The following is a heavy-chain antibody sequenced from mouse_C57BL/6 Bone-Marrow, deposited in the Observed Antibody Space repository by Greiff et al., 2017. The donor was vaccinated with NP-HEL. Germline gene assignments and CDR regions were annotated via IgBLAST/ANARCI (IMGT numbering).Heavy chain of an antibody. Sequence: QVQLQQSGAELMKPGASVKLSCKATGYTFTGYWIEWVKQRPGHGLEWIGEILPGSGSTNYNEKFKGKATFTADTSSNTAYMQLSSLTTEDSAIYYCARWSIYYDYDEGFYYAMDYWGQGTSVTVSS. CDR1: GYTFTGYW. D-gene: IGHD2-4*01. J-gene: IGHJ4*01. V-gene: IGHV1-9*01. CDR3: ARWSIYYDYDEGFYYAMDY. CDR2: ILPGSGST.